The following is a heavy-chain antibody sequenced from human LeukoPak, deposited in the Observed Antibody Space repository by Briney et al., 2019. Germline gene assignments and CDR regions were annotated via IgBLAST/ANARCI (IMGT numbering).Heavy chain of an antibody. V-gene: IGHV3-43*02. CDR2: ISGDGGST. J-gene: IGHJ4*02. Sequence: GGSLGLSCAGPGFMFHDYAIHWVRQAPGKGLEWVSLISGDGGSTFYADSVKGRFTITRDNSKNSLYLQMNSLRSDDTALYYCARESESSGWYDYWGQGTLVTVSS. D-gene: IGHD6-19*01. CDR3: ARESESSGWYDY. CDR1: GFMFHDYA.